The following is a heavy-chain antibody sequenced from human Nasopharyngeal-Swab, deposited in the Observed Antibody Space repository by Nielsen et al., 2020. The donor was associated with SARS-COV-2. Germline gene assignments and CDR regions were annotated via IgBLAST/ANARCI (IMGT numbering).Heavy chain of an antibody. CDR1: GGSISSFY. CDR3: ARGYSSGWSYSYDY. CDR2: ISYSGST. J-gene: IGHJ4*02. V-gene: IGHV4-59*01. Sequence: SETLSLTCTVSGGSISSFYWSWIRQPPGKGLEWIGYISYSGSTNYNPSLKSRVTISVDMSKNQFSLKLNSVTAADTAVYYCARGYSSGWSYSYDYWGQGTLVTVSS. D-gene: IGHD6-19*01.